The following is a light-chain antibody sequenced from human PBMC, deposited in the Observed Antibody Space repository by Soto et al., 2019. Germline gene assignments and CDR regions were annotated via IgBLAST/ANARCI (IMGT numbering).Light chain of an antibody. Sequence: QSVLTQPASVSGSPGQSITISCTGTSRDVGGYNYVSWYQQHPGKAPKLMIYDVSNRPSGVSNRFSGSKSGNTASLTISGLQAEYEADYYCSSYTSSSTSWVFGGGTQLTVL. CDR1: SRDVGGYNY. CDR2: DVS. V-gene: IGLV2-14*01. J-gene: IGLJ3*02. CDR3: SSYTSSSTSWV.